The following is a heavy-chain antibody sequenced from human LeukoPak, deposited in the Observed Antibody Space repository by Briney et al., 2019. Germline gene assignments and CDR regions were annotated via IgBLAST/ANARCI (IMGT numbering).Heavy chain of an antibody. CDR2: IYYSGST. CDR3: ARLSGRDYYFDY. J-gene: IGHJ4*02. CDR1: GGSITSSSYY. V-gene: IGHV4-39*02. D-gene: IGHD4/OR15-4a*01. Sequence: SETLSLTCTVSGGSITSSSYYWGWIRQPPGKGLEWIGSIYYSGSTYYNPSLKSRVTISVDTSKNHFSLKLSSVTAADTAVYYCARLSGRDYYFDYWGQGTLVTVSS.